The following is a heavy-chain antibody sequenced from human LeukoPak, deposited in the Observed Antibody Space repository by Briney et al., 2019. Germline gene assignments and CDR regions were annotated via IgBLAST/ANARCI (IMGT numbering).Heavy chain of an antibody. CDR3: AKDPDCTSGICYTFFDY. CDR2: IRYDGSIQ. J-gene: IGHJ4*02. CDR1: GFNFNNYG. V-gene: IGHV3-30*02. D-gene: IGHD2-8*01. Sequence: GGSLRLSCGASGFNFNNYGMHWVRQAPGKGLEWMAFIRYDGSIQYYADSVKGRFTISRDNSKNTLYLQMNSLRAEDTAVYYCAKDPDCTSGICYTFFDYWGQGTLVTVSS.